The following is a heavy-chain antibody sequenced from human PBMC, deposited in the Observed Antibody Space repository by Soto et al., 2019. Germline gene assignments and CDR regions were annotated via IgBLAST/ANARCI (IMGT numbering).Heavy chain of an antibody. D-gene: IGHD2-15*01. J-gene: IGHJ5*02. CDR2: IYYSGST. Sequence: QVQLQESGPGLVKPSETLSLTCTVTGGSISTFLWNWIRQPPGKGLEWIGSIYYSGSTNYNPSLISVVTXSVDTSKNHFSLKLNSVTAADTAVYYCARGRIIGPWGRGALVTVSS. CDR3: ARGRIIGP. V-gene: IGHV4-59*01. CDR1: GGSISTFL.